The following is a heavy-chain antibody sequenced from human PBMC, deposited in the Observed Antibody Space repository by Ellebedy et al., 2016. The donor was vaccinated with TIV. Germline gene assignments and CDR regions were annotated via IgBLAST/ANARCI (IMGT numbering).Heavy chain of an antibody. V-gene: IGHV3-33*01. CDR1: GFTFSNYG. Sequence: GESLKISXELSGFTFSNYGIHWVRQSPGKGLEWVAAIWYDGSTKYYADSVKGRFTISRDNSRNTVFLQMNNLRAVDTALYYCAREDGDYPVDAFDVWGQGTRVTVSS. CDR2: IWYDGSTK. D-gene: IGHD4-17*01. CDR3: AREDGDYPVDAFDV. J-gene: IGHJ3*01.